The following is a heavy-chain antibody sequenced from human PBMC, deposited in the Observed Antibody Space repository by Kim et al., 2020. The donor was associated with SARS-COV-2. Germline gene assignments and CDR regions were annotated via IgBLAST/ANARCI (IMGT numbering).Heavy chain of an antibody. J-gene: IGHJ4*02. Sequence: GGSLRLSCAASGFSFSSYSMNWVRLAPGKGLEWLSSISSGGSHIYYADSVKGRLTISRDDAKNSLSLQMDSLRADDTAVYYCARVLSVSYLDSWGQGTLVPVSS. D-gene: IGHD1-26*01. V-gene: IGHV3-21*01. CDR3: ARVLSVSYLDS. CDR2: ISSGGSHI. CDR1: GFSFSSYS.